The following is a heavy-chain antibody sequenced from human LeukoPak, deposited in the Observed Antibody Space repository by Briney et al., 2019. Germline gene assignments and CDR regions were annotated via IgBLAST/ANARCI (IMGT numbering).Heavy chain of an antibody. Sequence: PSETLSLTCTVSGGSLITTSYYWGWIRQPPGKGLEWIGGIYSSGRTYYNPSLKSRVTISVDTSKSQFSLKLRSVAAADTAVYYCARVSTGSNLGYGFDYWGQGTLVTVSS. V-gene: IGHV4-39*02. D-gene: IGHD1-26*01. CDR3: ARVSTGSNLGYGFDY. CDR2: IYSSGRT. CDR1: GGSLITTSYY. J-gene: IGHJ4*02.